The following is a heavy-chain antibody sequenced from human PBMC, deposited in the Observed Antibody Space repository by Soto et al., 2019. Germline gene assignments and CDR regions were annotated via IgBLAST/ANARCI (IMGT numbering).Heavy chain of an antibody. J-gene: IGHJ5*02. CDR3: VRDGTKTLRDWFDP. CDR2: IYATGTT. CDR1: GASISGFY. V-gene: IGHV4-4*07. Sequence: SETLSLTCTVSGASISGFYWSFIRKSAGKGLEWIGRIYATGTTDYNPSLKSRVMMSVDTSKKQFSLKLRSVTAADTAVYYCVRDGTKTLRDWFDPWGQGISVTVSS. D-gene: IGHD1-1*01.